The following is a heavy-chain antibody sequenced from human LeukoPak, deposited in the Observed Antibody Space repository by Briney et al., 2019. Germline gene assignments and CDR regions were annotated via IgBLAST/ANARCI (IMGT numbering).Heavy chain of an antibody. J-gene: IGHJ4*02. CDR2: ISSSGSTI. V-gene: IGHV3-48*04. CDR1: GFTFSSYG. CDR3: ARDGDSSGYYATYFDY. Sequence: GGSLRLSCAASGFTFSSYGMSWIRQAPGKGLEWVSYISSSGSTIYYADSVKGRFTISRDNAKNSLYLQMNSLRAEDTAVYYCARDGDSSGYYATYFDYWGQGTLVTVSS. D-gene: IGHD3-22*01.